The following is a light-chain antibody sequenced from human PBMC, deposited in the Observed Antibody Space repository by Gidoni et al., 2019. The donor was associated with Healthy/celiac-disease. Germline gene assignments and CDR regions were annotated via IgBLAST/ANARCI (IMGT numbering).Light chain of an antibody. CDR2: GNS. V-gene: IGLV1-40*01. J-gene: IGLJ2*01. Sequence: QSVLTQPPSVSGAPGQRVTISCTGSSSNIGAGYDVHWYQQLPGTAPKLLIYGNSNRPSGFPDRFSGSKSGTSASLAITGLQAEDEADYYCQSYDSILVVFGGGTKLTVL. CDR1: SSNIGAGYD. CDR3: QSYDSILVV.